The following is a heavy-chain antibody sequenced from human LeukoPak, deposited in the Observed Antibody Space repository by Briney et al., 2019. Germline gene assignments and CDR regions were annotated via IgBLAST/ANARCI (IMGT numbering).Heavy chain of an antibody. V-gene: IGHV4-59*01. CDR3: ARDLYSSSPDGPFDY. Sequence: SSETLSLTCTVSGGSISSYYRSWIRQPPGKGLEWIGYIYYSGSTNYNPSLKSRVTISVDTSKNQFSLKLSSVTAADTAVYYCARDLYSSSPDGPFDYWGQGTLVTVSS. CDR1: GGSISSYY. J-gene: IGHJ4*02. D-gene: IGHD6-6*01. CDR2: IYYSGST.